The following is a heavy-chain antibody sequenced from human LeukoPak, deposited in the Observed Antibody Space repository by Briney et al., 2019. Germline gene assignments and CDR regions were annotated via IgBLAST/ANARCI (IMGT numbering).Heavy chain of an antibody. CDR1: GYTFTGYY. CDR2: INPNSGGT. Sequence: ASVKVSCKASGYTFTGYYMHWVRQAPGQGLEWMGWINPNSGGTNYAQRFQGRVTMTRDTSISTAYLDLSRLRPDDTAVYYCARDSEAEDFLTGDRNWFDPWGQGTLVTVSS. CDR3: ARDSEAEDFLTGDRNWFDP. D-gene: IGHD3-9*01. V-gene: IGHV1-2*02. J-gene: IGHJ5*02.